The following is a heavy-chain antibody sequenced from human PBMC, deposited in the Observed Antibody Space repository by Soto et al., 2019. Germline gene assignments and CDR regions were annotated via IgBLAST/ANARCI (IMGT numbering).Heavy chain of an antibody. CDR1: GGSFSHYY. CDR3: ARGEISGWYFDY. V-gene: IGHV4-34*01. Sequence: QVQLQQWGAGLLKPSETLSLTCAVYGGSFSHYYWSWIRQPPGKGLEWIGEINHSGSTNYNPSLKSRVTISVATSTNQFSLKLSSLTAADTAVYYCARGEISGWYFDYWGQGTLVTVSS. CDR2: INHSGST. J-gene: IGHJ4*02. D-gene: IGHD6-19*01.